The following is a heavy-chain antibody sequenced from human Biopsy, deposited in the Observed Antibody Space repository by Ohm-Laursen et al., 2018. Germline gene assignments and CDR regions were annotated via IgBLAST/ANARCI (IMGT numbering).Heavy chain of an antibody. CDR2: MYYNERT. CDR1: GGSVPNYY. V-gene: IGHV4-59*02. D-gene: IGHD6-19*01. CDR3: ASGGQWPKPYLRYFDP. J-gene: IGHJ5*02. Sequence: SDTLSLTCSVSGGSVPNYYWTWIRQPPGKGLEWIGYMYYNERTYYNPSLRGRVTISVDTSKNQISLRLSSVTAADTAVYYCASGGQWPKPYLRYFDPWGQGTLVTVSS.